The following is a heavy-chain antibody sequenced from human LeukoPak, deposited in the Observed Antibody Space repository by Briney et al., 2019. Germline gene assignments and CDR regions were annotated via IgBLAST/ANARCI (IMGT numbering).Heavy chain of an antibody. CDR1: GFTVSSNY. CDR3: AKDGPRYYYDSSGYLDY. CDR2: IYSGGST. V-gene: IGHV3-66*01. J-gene: IGHJ4*02. D-gene: IGHD3-22*01. Sequence: GGSLRLSCAASGFTVSSNYMSWVRQAPGKGLEWVSVIYSGGSTYYADSVKGRFTISRDNSKNTLYLQMNSLRAEDTAVYYCAKDGPRYYYDSSGYLDYWSQGTLVTVSS.